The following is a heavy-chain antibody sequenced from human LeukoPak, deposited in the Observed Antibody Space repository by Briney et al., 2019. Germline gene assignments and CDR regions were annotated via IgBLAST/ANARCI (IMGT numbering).Heavy chain of an antibody. Sequence: PSETLSLTCTVSGDSISSYYWSWIRQPPGKGLEWIGYIYYSDITNYNPSLQSRVTISVDTSKNQFSLKLSSVTAADTAVYYCARDRIVDFWSGFDYWGQGTLVTVSS. CDR1: GDSISSYY. CDR2: IYYSDIT. CDR3: ARDRIVDFWSGFDY. V-gene: IGHV4-59*12. J-gene: IGHJ4*02. D-gene: IGHD3-3*01.